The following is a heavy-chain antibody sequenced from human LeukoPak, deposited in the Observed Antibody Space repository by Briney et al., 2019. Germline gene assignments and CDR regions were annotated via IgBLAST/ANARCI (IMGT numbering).Heavy chain of an antibody. CDR1: GGSFSGYY. Sequence: PSETLSLTCAVYGGSFSGYYWSWIPQPPGKGLEWIGEINHSGSTNYNPSLKSRVTISVDTSKNQFSLKLSSVTAADTAVYYCARGRGSGGAADKGWYFDLWGRGTLVTVSS. V-gene: IGHV4-34*01. CDR2: INHSGST. CDR3: ARGRGSGGAADKGWYFDL. D-gene: IGHD3-10*01. J-gene: IGHJ2*01.